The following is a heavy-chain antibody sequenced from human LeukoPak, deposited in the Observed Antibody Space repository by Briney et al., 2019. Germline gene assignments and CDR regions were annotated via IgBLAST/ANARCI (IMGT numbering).Heavy chain of an antibody. D-gene: IGHD3-3*01. J-gene: IGHJ4*02. Sequence: PGGSLRLSCAASGFTFSSYSMNWVRQAPGKGLEWVSYISSSSSTIYYADSVKGRFTISRDNAKNSLYLQMNSLRAEDTAVYYCARAAGANYDFWSGWGRNFDYWGQGTLVTVSS. CDR1: GFTFSSYS. V-gene: IGHV3-48*01. CDR3: ARAAGANYDFWSGWGRNFDY. CDR2: ISSSSSTI.